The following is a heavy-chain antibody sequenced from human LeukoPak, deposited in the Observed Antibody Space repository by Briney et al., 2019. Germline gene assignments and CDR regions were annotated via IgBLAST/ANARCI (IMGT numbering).Heavy chain of an antibody. CDR3: ATVPTGYYYMDV. V-gene: IGHV3-53*01. D-gene: IGHD1-1*01. CDR2: VYSGGTS. CDR1: GSTVGTNY. J-gene: IGHJ6*03. Sequence: GGSLLLSCAASGSTVGTNYMSWVRPAPGKGLEWASIVYSGGTSYYADSVKGRFIISRDFSRNTVYLQMNSLRAEDTAVYYCATVPTGYYYMDVWGKGATVTVSS.